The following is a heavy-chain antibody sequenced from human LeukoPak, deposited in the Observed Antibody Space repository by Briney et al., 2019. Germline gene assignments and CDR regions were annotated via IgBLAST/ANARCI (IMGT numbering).Heavy chain of an antibody. CDR3: AKDGTRPYYGSGSYYNYFDY. J-gene: IGHJ4*02. D-gene: IGHD3-10*01. CDR2: IYYSGST. CDR1: GGSISSSSYY. V-gene: IGHV4-39*07. Sequence: PSETLSLTCTVSGGSISSSSYYWGWIRQPPGKGLEWFGSIYYSGSTYYNPSLKSRVTISVDKSKNQFSLKLSSVTAADTAVYYCAKDGTRPYYGSGSYYNYFDYWGQGTLVTVSS.